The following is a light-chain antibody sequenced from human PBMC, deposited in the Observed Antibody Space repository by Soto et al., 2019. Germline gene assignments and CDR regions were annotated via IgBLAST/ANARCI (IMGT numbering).Light chain of an antibody. Sequence: EIVMTQSPATLSASPGETVTLPCRASQSISSGLAWYQQNPGQAPKLLIYAASTRATGIPARFSGSGSGTEFTLTISSLQSEDFAVYYCQQYNNWPPITFGQGTRLDIK. CDR3: QQYNNWPPIT. CDR1: QSISSG. CDR2: AAS. V-gene: IGKV3-15*01. J-gene: IGKJ5*01.